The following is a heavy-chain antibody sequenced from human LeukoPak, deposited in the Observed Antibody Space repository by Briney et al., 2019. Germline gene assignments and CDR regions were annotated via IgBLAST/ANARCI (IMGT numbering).Heavy chain of an antibody. CDR3: AKAAWAAEYFQH. J-gene: IGHJ1*01. CDR2: IWYDGSNK. Sequence: GGSLRLTCAASGFTFSSYGMHWVRQAPGKGLEWVAVIWYDGSNKYYADPVKGRFTISRDNSKNTLYLQVNSLRAEDTAVYYCAKAAWAAEYFQHWGQGTLVTVSS. CDR1: GFTFSSYG. V-gene: IGHV3-33*06. D-gene: IGHD3-16*01.